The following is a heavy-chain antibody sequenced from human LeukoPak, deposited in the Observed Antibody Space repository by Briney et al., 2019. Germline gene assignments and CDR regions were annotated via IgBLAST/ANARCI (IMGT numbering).Heavy chain of an antibody. D-gene: IGHD5-18*01. CDR3: AKLDYSYGFT. V-gene: IGHV3-23*01. CDR1: RFTFSIYA. CDR2: ISGSGGST. J-gene: IGHJ5*02. Sequence: TGGSLRLSCAASRFTFSIYAMSWVRQAPGKGLEWVSAISGSGGSTYYADSVKGRFTISRDNSNNTLYLQMNSLRAEDTAVYYCAKLDYSYGFTWGQGTLVTVSS.